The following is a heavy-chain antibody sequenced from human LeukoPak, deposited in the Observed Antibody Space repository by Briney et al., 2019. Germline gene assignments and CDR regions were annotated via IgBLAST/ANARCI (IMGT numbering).Heavy chain of an antibody. Sequence: TGGSLRLSCTASGFAFSSFGMSWVRQAPGQGLEWVSSLDGSGGYTYHADSVKGRFTISRDNSKNTLYLQMNSLRAEDTATYCCASRRARGWPFESWGQGTLVTVSS. V-gene: IGHV3-23*01. D-gene: IGHD6-19*01. CDR2: LDGSGGYT. CDR1: GFAFSSFG. CDR3: ASRRARGWPFES. J-gene: IGHJ4*02.